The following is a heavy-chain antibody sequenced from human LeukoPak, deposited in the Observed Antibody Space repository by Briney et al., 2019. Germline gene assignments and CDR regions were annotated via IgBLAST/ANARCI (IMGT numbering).Heavy chain of an antibody. CDR1: GFPFTSGFTFSDYY. D-gene: IGHD1-1*01. Sequence: PGGSLRLSCAASGFPFTSGFTFSDYYMSWIRQAPGKGLEWVSYISSTSAYTSYADSVRGRFTISRDNANNPLFLQVNGLRAEDTAIYYCARGGTGAFDYWGQGTLVTVSS. V-gene: IGHV3-11*06. J-gene: IGHJ4*02. CDR3: ARGGTGAFDY. CDR2: ISSTSAYT.